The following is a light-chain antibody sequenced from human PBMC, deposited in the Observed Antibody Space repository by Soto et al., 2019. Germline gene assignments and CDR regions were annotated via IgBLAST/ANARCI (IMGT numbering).Light chain of an antibody. CDR1: SSDVGAYNY. CDR2: EVS. Sequence: QSALTQPASVSGSPGQSITISCTGTSSDVGAYNYVSWYQQHPGKAPKLMIFEVSNRPSGVSSRFSGSKSGNTASLTISGLQTEDEADYYCSSYSTSITVRVFGGGTQLTVL. V-gene: IGLV2-14*01. J-gene: IGLJ7*01. CDR3: SSYSTSITVRV.